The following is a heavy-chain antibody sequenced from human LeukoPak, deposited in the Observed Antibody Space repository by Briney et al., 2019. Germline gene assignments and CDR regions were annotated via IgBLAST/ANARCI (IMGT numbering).Heavy chain of an antibody. CDR1: GYSFTSYD. D-gene: IGHD2-2*02. J-gene: IGHJ6*03. V-gene: IGHV1-8*01. CDR2: MNPNTGST. Sequence: ASVKVSCKASGYSFTSYDINWMRQAPGQGLEWMGWMNPNTGSTGYAQKFQGRVTLARNISITTAYMELSRLGSEDTAVYYCARMYCGGTSCYRDYFYHMDVWGKGTTVAVFS. CDR3: ARMYCGGTSCYRDYFYHMDV.